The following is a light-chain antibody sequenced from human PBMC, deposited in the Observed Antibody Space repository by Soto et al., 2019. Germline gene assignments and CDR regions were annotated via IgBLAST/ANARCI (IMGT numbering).Light chain of an antibody. V-gene: IGLV2-14*01. CDR2: DVN. CDR3: SSYTTTRSVL. CDR1: SSDVGAYDF. Sequence: QSALTQPASVSGSPGQSIAISCTGTSSDVGAYDFVSWYQQHPGKAPKVMIYDVNHRPSGVSYRFSGSKSGNTASLTISGLQAEDEADYFCSSYTTTRSVLFGGGTQLTVL. J-gene: IGLJ2*01.